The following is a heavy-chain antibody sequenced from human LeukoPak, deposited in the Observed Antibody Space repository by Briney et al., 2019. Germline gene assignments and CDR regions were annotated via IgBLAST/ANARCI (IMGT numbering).Heavy chain of an antibody. CDR3: ARRLTRPERFDS. CDR1: GFTFSDAW. CDR2: MRRDGNEI. Sequence: GGSLRLSCAASGFTFSDAWMSWVRQAPGKGLEWVANMRRDGNEIYYLDSVRGRFTISRDNAKNSLYLQMNSLRAEDTAVYYCARRLTRPERFDSWGQGTLVTVSS. J-gene: IGHJ4*02. D-gene: IGHD3-9*01. V-gene: IGHV3-7*03.